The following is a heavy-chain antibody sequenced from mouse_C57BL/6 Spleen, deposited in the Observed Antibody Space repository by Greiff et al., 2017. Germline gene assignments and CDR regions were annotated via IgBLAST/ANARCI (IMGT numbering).Heavy chain of an antibody. Sequence: QVQLKESGAELVKPGASVKISCKASGYAFSSYWMNWVKQRPGKGLEWIGQIYPGDGDTNYNGKFKGKATLTADKSSSTAYMQLSSLTSEDSAVYFCARDGYDPYFDYWGQGTTLTVSS. CDR1: GYAFSSYW. CDR3: ARDGYDPYFDY. V-gene: IGHV1-80*01. CDR2: IYPGDGDT. J-gene: IGHJ2*01. D-gene: IGHD2-2*01.